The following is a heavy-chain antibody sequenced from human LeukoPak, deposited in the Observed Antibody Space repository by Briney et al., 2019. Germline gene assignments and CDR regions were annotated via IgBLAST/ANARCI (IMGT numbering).Heavy chain of an antibody. J-gene: IGHJ6*02. V-gene: IGHV5-51*01. CDR2: IYPGDSDT. D-gene: IGHD1-26*01. Sequence: GESLKISCKGARYSFSSYWIAWVRQMPGKGLEWMGIIYPGDSDTRYSPSFQGQVTISADKSISTTYLQWSSLKASDTAMYYCATVDRSLLLPYNYYFYGMDVWGQGTSVTVSS. CDR1: RYSFSSYW. CDR3: ATVDRSLLLPYNYYFYGMDV.